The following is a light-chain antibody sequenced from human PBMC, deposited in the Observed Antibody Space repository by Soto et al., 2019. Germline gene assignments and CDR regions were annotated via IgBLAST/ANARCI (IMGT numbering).Light chain of an antibody. J-gene: IGKJ2*01. CDR1: QPINSW. V-gene: IGKV1-5*01. CDR3: QQYKTSPFT. Sequence: DVQMTQSPSTLSASVGDRVTITCRASQPINSWLAWFQQKPGKAPQLLIHDASSLESGVPPRFSGIGFGTDFTLTITNLQPEDVLTYYCQQYKTSPFTFGQGTKLEIK. CDR2: DAS.